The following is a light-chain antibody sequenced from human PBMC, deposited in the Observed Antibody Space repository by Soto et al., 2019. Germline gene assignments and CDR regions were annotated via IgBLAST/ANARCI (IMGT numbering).Light chain of an antibody. V-gene: IGLV7-46*01. Sequence: QAVVTQEPSLTVSPGGTVTLTCGSSTGAVTSGHYPYWFQQKPGQAPRTLIYDTSNKHSWTPARFSGSLLGGKAALTLSGAQPEDEGEYYCLLSYSGARGGVFGGGTKLTVL. CDR2: DTS. J-gene: IGLJ2*01. CDR1: TGAVTSGHY. CDR3: LLSYSGARGGV.